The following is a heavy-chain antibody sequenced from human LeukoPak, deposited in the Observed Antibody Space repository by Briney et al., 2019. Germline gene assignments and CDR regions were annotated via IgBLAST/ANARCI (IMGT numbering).Heavy chain of an antibody. CDR3: ARHKAKHFLSGYYTGTHFDY. J-gene: IGHJ4*02. D-gene: IGHD3-3*02. V-gene: IGHV4-59*08. CDR1: GGSISSYY. Sequence: PSETLSLTCTVSGGSISSYYWSWIRQPPGKGLEWIGHIYYSGSTNYNPSLKSRVTISVDTSKNQFSLKLSSVTAADTAVYYCARHKAKHFLSGYYTGTHFDYWGQGTLVTVSS. CDR2: IYYSGST.